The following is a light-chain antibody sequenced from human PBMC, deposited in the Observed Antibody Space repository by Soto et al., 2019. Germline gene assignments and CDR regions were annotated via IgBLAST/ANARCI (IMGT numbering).Light chain of an antibody. CDR2: DVS. J-gene: IGLJ1*01. V-gene: IGLV2-14*01. CDR1: SSDVGAYNY. Sequence: QSALTQPASVSGSPGQSITISCTGTSSDVGAYNYDSWYQQYPGEAPKVIIYDVSHRPAGVSNRFSGSKSGNTASLTISGLQTHDEADYYSSSYSSATTYVFVTVTMVTVL. CDR3: SSYSSATTYV.